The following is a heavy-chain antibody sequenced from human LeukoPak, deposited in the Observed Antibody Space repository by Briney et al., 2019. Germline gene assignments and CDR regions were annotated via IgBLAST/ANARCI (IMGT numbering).Heavy chain of an antibody. CDR2: IKQDGSEK. D-gene: IGHD1-1*01. Sequence: GGSLRLSCAASGFTFSTYSMNWVRQAPGKGLEWVANIKQDGSEKYYVDSVKGRFTISRDNAKNSLYLQMNNLRVEDTAVYYCARDSIIRGKTGACDIWGQGTMVTVSS. CDR1: GFTFSTYS. V-gene: IGHV3-7*01. J-gene: IGHJ3*02. CDR3: ARDSIIRGKTGACDI.